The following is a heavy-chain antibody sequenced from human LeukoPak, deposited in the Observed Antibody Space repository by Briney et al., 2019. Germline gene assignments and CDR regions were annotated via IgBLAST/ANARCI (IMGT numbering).Heavy chain of an antibody. CDR2: ISYDGSNE. CDR3: AKEFNRGLPDY. Sequence: GRSLRLSCAASGLMFSSYGMHWVRQAPGKGLEWVAVISYDGSNEYYADSVKGRFTISRDNSKNTLYLQMSSLRAEDTAVYYCAKEFNRGLPDYWGQGTLVTVPS. D-gene: IGHD2-21*01. V-gene: IGHV3-30*18. J-gene: IGHJ4*02. CDR1: GLMFSSYG.